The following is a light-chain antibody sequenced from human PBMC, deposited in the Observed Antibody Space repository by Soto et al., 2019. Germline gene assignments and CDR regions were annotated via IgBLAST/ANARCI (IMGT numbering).Light chain of an antibody. Sequence: EIVMTRSPATLSVSPGDRATLSCRASQSFSANLAWYQQKPGQTPRLLIYGASTRASGVPAKFSGSGSGTEFTLTISTLQSEDFAVYYCKQYNNWTRTFGQGTKGDIK. CDR3: KQYNNWTRT. CDR2: GAS. CDR1: QSFSAN. J-gene: IGKJ1*01. V-gene: IGKV3-15*01.